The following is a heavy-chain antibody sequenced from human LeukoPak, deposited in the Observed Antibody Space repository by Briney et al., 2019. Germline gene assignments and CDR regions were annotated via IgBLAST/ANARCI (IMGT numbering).Heavy chain of an antibody. V-gene: IGHV3-48*04. Sequence: PGGSLRLSCAASGFTFSSYWMHWVRQAPGKGLEWVSYISSSSSTIYYADSVKGRFTISRDNAKNSLYLQMNSLRAEDTAVYYCARFGLWFGDGDYYYGMDVWGQGTTVTVSS. CDR3: ARFGLWFGDGDYYYGMDV. J-gene: IGHJ6*02. D-gene: IGHD3-10*01. CDR1: GFTFSSYW. CDR2: ISSSSSTI.